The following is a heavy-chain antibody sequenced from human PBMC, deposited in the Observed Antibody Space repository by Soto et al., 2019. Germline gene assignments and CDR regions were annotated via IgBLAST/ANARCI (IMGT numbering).Heavy chain of an antibody. V-gene: IGHV3-11*01. Sequence: GESLKISCVASGFSFSTHYMTWIRQAPGKGLEWVSYISSGGDTIYYSDSVKGRFTVSRDNARNSLYLQMDSLRAEDTAIYYCAGDPYYYASDYWGQGTLVTVSS. J-gene: IGHJ4*02. D-gene: IGHD3-10*01. CDR2: ISSGGDTI. CDR3: AGDPYYYASDY. CDR1: GFSFSTHY.